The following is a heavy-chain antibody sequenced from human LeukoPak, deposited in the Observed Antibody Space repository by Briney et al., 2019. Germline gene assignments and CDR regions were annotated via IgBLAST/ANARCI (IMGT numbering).Heavy chain of an antibody. CDR2: IYYTGDN. CDR1: GASISDSY. D-gene: IGHD3-22*01. V-gene: IGHV4-59*12. Sequence: SETLSLTCSVSGASISDSYWTWIRQPPGKTLEWIGYIYYTGDNDYNPSLKSRVTMSVDTSKSHLSLKLTSVTAADTAVYYCAKSTYYYDTFVNAFDFWGQGTVVTVSS. J-gene: IGHJ3*01. CDR3: AKSTYYYDTFVNAFDF.